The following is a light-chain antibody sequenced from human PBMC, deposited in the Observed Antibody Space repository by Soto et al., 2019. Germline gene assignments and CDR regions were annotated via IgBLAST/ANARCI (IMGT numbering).Light chain of an antibody. J-gene: IGLJ7*01. V-gene: IGLV2-11*01. Sequence: QSALTQPASVSGSPGQSITISCTGTSSNIGSYNFVSWYQQRPGRAPKLMIYDVTKRPSGVPDRFSGSKSGNTASLTISGLQAADEADYYCCSYADTSTFRVLFGGGTQLTVL. CDR3: CSYADTSTFRVL. CDR1: SSNIGSYNF. CDR2: DVT.